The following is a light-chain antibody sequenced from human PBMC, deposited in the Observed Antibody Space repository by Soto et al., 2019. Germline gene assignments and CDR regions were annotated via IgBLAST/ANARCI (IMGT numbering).Light chain of an antibody. V-gene: IGLV2-14*01. J-gene: IGLJ1*01. CDR3: SSFTSSSTRV. Sequence: QSVLTQSASVSGSPGQSITISCTGTSSDVGAYNYVSWYQQHPGKAPKLIIYDVSNRPSGVSNRFSGSKSGNTASLTISALQAEDEAEYYCSSFTSSSTRVFGTVTKVTVL. CDR2: DVS. CDR1: SSDVGAYNY.